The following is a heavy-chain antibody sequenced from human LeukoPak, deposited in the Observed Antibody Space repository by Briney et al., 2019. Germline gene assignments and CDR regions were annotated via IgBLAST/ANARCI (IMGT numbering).Heavy chain of an antibody. D-gene: IGHD6-13*01. CDR3: ARAKMSLSSWPVYSEDY. J-gene: IGHJ4*02. CDR1: GFTFSSYA. CDR2: ISGSGGST. Sequence: ESGGSLRLSCAASGFTFSSYAMSWVRQAPGKGLEWVSAISGSGGSTYYADSVKGRFTISRDNSENTLYLQMNSLRAEDTAVYYCARAKMSLSSWPVYSEDYWGQGTLVTVSS. V-gene: IGHV3-23*01.